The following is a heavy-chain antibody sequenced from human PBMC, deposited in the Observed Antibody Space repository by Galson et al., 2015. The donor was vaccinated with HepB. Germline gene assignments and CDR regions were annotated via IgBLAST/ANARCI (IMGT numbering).Heavy chain of an antibody. Sequence: SLRLSCATSKFTFKNYAMNWVRQAPGKGLEWVSSISASGDHTYYGDSVKGRFTVSRDNSKNTLSLHMNSLRAEDTAVYFCAKGDWMDVWGQGTTVTVSS. CDR1: KFTFKNYA. CDR3: AKGDWMDV. CDR2: ISASGDHT. V-gene: IGHV3-23*01. J-gene: IGHJ6*02. D-gene: IGHD2-21*02.